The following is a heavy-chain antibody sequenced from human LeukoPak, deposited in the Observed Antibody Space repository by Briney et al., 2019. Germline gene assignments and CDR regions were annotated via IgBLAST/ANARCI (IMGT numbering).Heavy chain of an antibody. Sequence: SQTLSLTCAVSGGSISSGGYSWSWIRQPPGKGLEWIGYIYHSGSTYYNPSLKSRVTISVDRSKNQFSLKLSSVTAADTAVYYCARVWGYCSSTSCYVDAFDIWGQGTMVTVSS. D-gene: IGHD2-2*01. CDR2: IYHSGST. V-gene: IGHV4-30-2*01. CDR3: ARVWGYCSSTSCYVDAFDI. J-gene: IGHJ3*02. CDR1: GGSISSGGYS.